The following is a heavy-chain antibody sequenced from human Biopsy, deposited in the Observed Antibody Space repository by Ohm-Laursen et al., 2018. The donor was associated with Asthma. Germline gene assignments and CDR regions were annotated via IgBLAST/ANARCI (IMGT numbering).Heavy chain of an antibody. V-gene: IGHV4-34*01. CDR2: TNERGVT. J-gene: IGHJ6*02. CDR1: PGSFSGFF. Sequence: PGTLSLTCDVYPGSFSGFFWTWIRQSPGKGLEWIGETNERGVTNNNPSLKSRVIISIDTYWNRVSLKLTSVTAADTAVYYCARGPELDVWGQGTTVTVSS. CDR3: ARGPELDV.